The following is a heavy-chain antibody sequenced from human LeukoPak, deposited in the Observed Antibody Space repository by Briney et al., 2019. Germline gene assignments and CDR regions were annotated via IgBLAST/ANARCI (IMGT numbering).Heavy chain of an antibody. CDR3: ARSVPDYTRFDY. J-gene: IGHJ4*02. D-gene: IGHD4-11*01. V-gene: IGHV3-23*01. CDR1: GFTFSDYA. Sequence: GGSLRLSCVASGFTFSDYAMNWFRQAPGKGLEWVSTFKTNSGQVYYAESVRGRFTISRDNSKNTVYLQMSSLRAEDTALYYCARSVPDYTRFDYWGQGALVTVSP. CDR2: FKTNSGQV.